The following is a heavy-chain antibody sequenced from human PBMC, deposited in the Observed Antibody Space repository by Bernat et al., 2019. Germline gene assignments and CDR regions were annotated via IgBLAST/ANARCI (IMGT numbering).Heavy chain of an antibody. J-gene: IGHJ3*02. CDR2: IIPILGIA. Sequence: QVQLVQSGAEVKKPGSSVKVSCKASGGTFSSYAISWVRQAPGHGLEWMGRIIPILGIANYAKKFQGRVTITADKSTSTAYMELSSLRSEDTAVYYCARSKRAPYCGGDCLDAFDIWGQGTMVTVSS. D-gene: IGHD2-21*02. CDR3: ARSKRAPYCGGDCLDAFDI. V-gene: IGHV1-69*04. CDR1: GGTFSSYA.